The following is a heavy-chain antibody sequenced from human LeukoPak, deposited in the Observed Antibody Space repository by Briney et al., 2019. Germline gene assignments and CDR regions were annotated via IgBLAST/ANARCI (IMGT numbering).Heavy chain of an antibody. CDR1: GFTFSSYA. Sequence: PGGSLRLSCAASGFTFSSYAMHWVRQAPGKGLEWVAVISYDGSNKYYADSVKGRFTISRDNSKNTLYLQMNSLRAEDTAVYYCAKGKAYCGGDCYNYWGQGTLVTVSS. J-gene: IGHJ4*02. CDR2: ISYDGSNK. V-gene: IGHV3-30*04. CDR3: AKGKAYCGGDCYNY. D-gene: IGHD2-21*02.